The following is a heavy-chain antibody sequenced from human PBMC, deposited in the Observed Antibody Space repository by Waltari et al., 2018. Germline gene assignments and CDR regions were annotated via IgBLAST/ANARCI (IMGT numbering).Heavy chain of an antibody. CDR2: MHRTGSS. CDR3: ATSSFVAVLDS. CDR1: RGSPSNLNL. Sequence: QLQESGPRLVKPSGTLSLTCGVSRGSPSNLNLCNWVRQAPGEALEWIGEMHRTGSSNYNPSLKSRVSMSVDKSNSQVSLRLKSVTAADTAIYYCATSSFVAVLDSWGQGTLVTVSS. J-gene: IGHJ4*02. D-gene: IGHD6-19*01. V-gene: IGHV4-4*02.